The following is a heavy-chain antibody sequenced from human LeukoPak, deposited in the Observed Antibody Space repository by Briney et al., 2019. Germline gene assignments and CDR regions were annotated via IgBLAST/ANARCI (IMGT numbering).Heavy chain of an antibody. D-gene: IGHD6-19*01. CDR1: GGSISSYY. J-gene: IGHJ5*02. CDR2: IYYSGST. V-gene: IGHV4-59*08. CDR3: ARQKQTVAGYNWFDP. Sequence: SETLSLTCTVSGGSISSYYWSWIRQPPGKGLEWIGYIYYSGSTNYNPSLKSRVTISVDTSKNQFSLKLSSVTAADTAVYYCARQKQTVAGYNWFDPWGQGTLVTVSS.